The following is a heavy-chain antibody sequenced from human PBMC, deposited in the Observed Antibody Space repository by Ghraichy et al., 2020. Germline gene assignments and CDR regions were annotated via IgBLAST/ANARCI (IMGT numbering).Heavy chain of an antibody. CDR3: ARDPRITIFGVTAFDI. CDR2: ISAYNGDT. J-gene: IGHJ3*02. CDR1: GYTFTSYG. V-gene: IGHV1-18*01. Sequence: ASVTVSCKASGYTFTSYGISWVRQAPGQGLEWMGWISAYNGDTNYAQKLQGRVTMTTDTSTSTAYMELRSLRSDDTAVYYCARDPRITIFGVTAFDIWGQGTMVPVSS. D-gene: IGHD3-3*01.